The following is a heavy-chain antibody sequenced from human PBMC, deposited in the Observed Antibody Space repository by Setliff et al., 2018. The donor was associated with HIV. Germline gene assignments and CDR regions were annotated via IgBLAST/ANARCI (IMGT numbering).Heavy chain of an antibody. J-gene: IGHJ5*01. CDR2: VNSSGKT. Sequence: KPSETLSLTCTVSGVSLSSESYYWGWIRQPPGKGLEWIGEVNSSGKTKYSPSLESRVTISVDTSKNQFSLKLTSVTAADTAIYYCARGLHTELYFYDSGGYSWFDSWGQGTPVTVSS. V-gene: IGHV4-39*07. D-gene: IGHD3-22*01. CDR3: ARGLHTELYFYDSGGYSWFDS. CDR1: GVSLSSESYY.